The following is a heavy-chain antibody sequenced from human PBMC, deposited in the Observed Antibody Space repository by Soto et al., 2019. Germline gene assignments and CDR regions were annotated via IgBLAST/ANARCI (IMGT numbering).Heavy chain of an antibody. Sequence: QVQLQESGSGLVKPSQTLSLTCTVSGGSISTVGYSWSWIRQPPGKGLEWIGYIYHSGNTFYNPSLQSRVTISLDRSQNQFSLQLNSVTAADTAVYYCARGQLQYLYFGMDVWGRGTTVAVSS. CDR3: ARGQLQYLYFGMDV. CDR2: IYHSGNT. D-gene: IGHD1-1*01. J-gene: IGHJ6*02. CDR1: GGSISTVGYS. V-gene: IGHV4-30-2*01.